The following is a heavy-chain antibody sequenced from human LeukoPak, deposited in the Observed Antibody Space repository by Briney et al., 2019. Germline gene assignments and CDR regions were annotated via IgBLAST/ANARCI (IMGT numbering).Heavy chain of an antibody. J-gene: IGHJ5*02. CDR3: AREGRFGELFDYWFDP. CDR2: IYYSGST. D-gene: IGHD3-10*01. V-gene: IGHV4-59*12. Sequence: PSETLSLTCTVSGGSISSYYWSWIRQPPGKGLEWIGYIYYSGSTNYNPSLKSRVTISVDTSKNQFSLKLSSVTAADTAVYYCAREGRFGELFDYWFDPWGQGTLVTVSS. CDR1: GGSISSYY.